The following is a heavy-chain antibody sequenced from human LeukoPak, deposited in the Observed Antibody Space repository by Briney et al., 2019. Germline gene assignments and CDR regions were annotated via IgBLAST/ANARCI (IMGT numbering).Heavy chain of an antibody. J-gene: IGHJ4*02. Sequence: GGSLRLSCATSGFTFSSYAMSWVRQAPGKWLEWDSGIGASGGSTYYADSVKGRFTISRDNSKNTLYLQMNSLRTEDTAVYYCAKAEGYDILTGLDYWGQGTLVTVSS. CDR1: GFTFSSYA. CDR2: IGASGGST. CDR3: AKAEGYDILTGLDY. V-gene: IGHV3-23*01. D-gene: IGHD3-9*01.